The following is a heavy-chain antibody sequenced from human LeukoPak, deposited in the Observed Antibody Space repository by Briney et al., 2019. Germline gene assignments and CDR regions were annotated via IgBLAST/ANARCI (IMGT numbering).Heavy chain of an antibody. CDR1: GGSIRSSRYY. V-gene: IGHV4-39*01. D-gene: IGHD2-2*03. CDR3: TSGYFVHTFDF. J-gene: IGHJ4*02. Sequence: SETLSLTCTVSGGSIRSSRYYWGWIRQPPGKGLEWIGSIYFTGNTYYNPSLKTRVTISIDTSKNQFSLNLSSVTATDTAMYYCTSGYFVHTFDFWGQGPLVTVSS. CDR2: IYFTGNT.